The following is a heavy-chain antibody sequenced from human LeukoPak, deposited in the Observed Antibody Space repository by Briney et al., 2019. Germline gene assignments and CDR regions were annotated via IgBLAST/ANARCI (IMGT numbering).Heavy chain of an antibody. V-gene: IGHV4-59*08. CDR1: GGSISSYY. D-gene: IGHD3-10*01. J-gene: IGHJ5*02. CDR2: IYYSGST. CDR3: ASSYFGSGSPNWFDP. Sequence: SETLSLTCTVSGGSISSYYWSWIRQPPGKGLEWIGYIYYSGSTDYNPSLKSRVTISVDTSKNQFSLKLSSVTAADTAVYYCASSYFGSGSPNWFDPWGQGTLVTVSS.